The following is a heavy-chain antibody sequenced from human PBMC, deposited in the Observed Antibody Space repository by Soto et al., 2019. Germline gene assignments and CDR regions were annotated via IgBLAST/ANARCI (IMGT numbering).Heavy chain of an antibody. D-gene: IGHD6-6*01. CDR3: ARGIDWGQYSSSSSWFDP. J-gene: IGHJ5*02. CDR2: INHSGST. V-gene: IGHV4-34*01. Sequence: QVQLQQWGAGLLKPSETLSLTCAVYGGSFSGYYWSWIRQPPGKGLEWIGEINHSGSTNYNPSLKRRVTISVDTSKNQFSLKLSSVTAADTAVYDCARGIDWGQYSSSSSWFDPWGQGTLVTVSS. CDR1: GGSFSGYY.